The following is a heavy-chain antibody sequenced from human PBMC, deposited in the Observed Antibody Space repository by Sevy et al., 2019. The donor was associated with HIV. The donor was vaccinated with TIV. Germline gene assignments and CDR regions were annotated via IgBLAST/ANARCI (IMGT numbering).Heavy chain of an antibody. V-gene: IGHV6-1*01. Sequence: SQTLSLTCAISGDSVSSNNAAWNWIRQSPSRGLEWLGRTFYRSNWYNDYAVSMKGRITINPDPSKNQLSLQLTSVTPEDTAVYYCARDGLTYGGMDVWGQGTTVTVSS. D-gene: IGHD1-20*01. CDR3: ARDGLTYGGMDV. J-gene: IGHJ6*02. CDR1: GDSVSSNNAA. CDR2: TFYRSNWYN.